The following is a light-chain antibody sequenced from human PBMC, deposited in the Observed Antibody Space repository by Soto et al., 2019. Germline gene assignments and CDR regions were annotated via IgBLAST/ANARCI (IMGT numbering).Light chain of an antibody. CDR3: QQRSNWGFT. J-gene: IGKJ3*01. CDR1: PSVTNY. CDR2: DAS. Sequence: EIVLTQSPATLSLSPGERATLSCRASPSVTNYLAWYQQKPGQAPRLLIYDASNRATGIPARFSGSGSGTVFTLTISSLEPEDFAVYYCQQRSNWGFTFGPGTKVDIK. V-gene: IGKV3-11*01.